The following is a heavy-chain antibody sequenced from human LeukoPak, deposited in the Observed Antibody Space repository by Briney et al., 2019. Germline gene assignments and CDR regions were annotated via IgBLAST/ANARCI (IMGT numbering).Heavy chain of an antibody. J-gene: IGHJ3*01. D-gene: IGHD6-6*01. CDR2: ISYDGSNK. Sequence: GGSLRLSCAASGFTFSSYAMHWVRQAPGKGLEWVAVISYDGSNKYYADSVKGRFTISRDNAKNSLYLQINSLRAEDTAVYYCARSSYSSSSSVWGQGTMVTVSS. CDR1: GFTFSSYA. CDR3: ARSSYSSSSSV. V-gene: IGHV3-30-3*01.